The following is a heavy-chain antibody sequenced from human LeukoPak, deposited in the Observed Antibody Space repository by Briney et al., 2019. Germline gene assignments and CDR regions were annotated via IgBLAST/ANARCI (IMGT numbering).Heavy chain of an antibody. CDR3: ARDPDMTD. J-gene: IGHJ4*02. V-gene: IGHV3-33*01. CDR1: GFTFSSYV. CDR2: IWYDGSNK. Sequence: PGRSLRLSCGASGFTFSSYVMHWVRQAPAKGLEWVAVIWYDGSNKYYADSVKGRFTISRDNSKNTLFLQMNSLRAEDTAVYYCARDPDMTDWGQGTLVTVSS. D-gene: IGHD2-21*02.